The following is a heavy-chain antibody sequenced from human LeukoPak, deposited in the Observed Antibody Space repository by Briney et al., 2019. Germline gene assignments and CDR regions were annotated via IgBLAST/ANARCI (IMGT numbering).Heavy chain of an antibody. D-gene: IGHD6-13*01. Sequence: PGGSLRLSCAASGFTFSSYAMHWVRQAPGEGLEWVAVISYDGSNKYYADSVKGRFTISRDNSKNTLYLQMNSLRAEDTAVYYCARSSAATLDYWGQGTLVTVSS. CDR3: ARSSAATLDY. CDR1: GFTFSSYA. CDR2: ISYDGSNK. V-gene: IGHV3-30-3*01. J-gene: IGHJ4*02.